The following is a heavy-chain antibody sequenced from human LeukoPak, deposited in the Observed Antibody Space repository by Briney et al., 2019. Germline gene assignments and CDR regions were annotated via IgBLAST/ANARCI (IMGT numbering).Heavy chain of an antibody. D-gene: IGHD5-18*01. CDR1: GFTFSSYG. Sequence: GGSLRLSCAASGFTFSSYGMHWVRQAPGKGLEWVAFIRYDGSNKYYADSVKGRFTISRDNSKNTLYLQMNSLRAEDTAVYYCAKARQLWLPFDYWGQGTLVTVSS. CDR2: IRYDGSNK. J-gene: IGHJ4*02. CDR3: AKARQLWLPFDY. V-gene: IGHV3-30*02.